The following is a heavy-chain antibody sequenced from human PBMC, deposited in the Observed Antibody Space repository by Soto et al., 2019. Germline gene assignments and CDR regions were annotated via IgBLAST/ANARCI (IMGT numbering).Heavy chain of an antibody. CDR3: ARHPGFLYYYDSSGYYYFDY. V-gene: IGHV4-39*01. J-gene: IGHJ4*02. CDR1: GGSISSSSYY. Sequence: QLQLQESGPGLVKPSETLSLTCTVSGGSISSSSYYWGWIRQPPGKGLEWIGSIYYSGSTYYNPSLKSRVTISVDTSKNQFSLKLSSVTAADTAVYYCARHPGFLYYYDSSGYYYFDYWGQGTLVTVSS. D-gene: IGHD3-22*01. CDR2: IYYSGST.